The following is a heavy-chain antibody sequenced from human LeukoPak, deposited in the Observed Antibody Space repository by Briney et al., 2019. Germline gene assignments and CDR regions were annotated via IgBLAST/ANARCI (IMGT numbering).Heavy chain of an antibody. D-gene: IGHD2-2*01. Sequence: PGGSLRLSCAASGVTFSTYSMNWVRQAPGKGLEWVSFISSGSTDIYYTDSVKGRFSVSRDNAKNSLYLQMNSLRAEDTAVYYCARDGLYCTSTNCYFDHWGQGTLVTVSS. CDR2: ISSGSTDI. J-gene: IGHJ4*02. CDR3: ARDGLYCTSTNCYFDH. V-gene: IGHV3-21*01. CDR1: GVTFSTYS.